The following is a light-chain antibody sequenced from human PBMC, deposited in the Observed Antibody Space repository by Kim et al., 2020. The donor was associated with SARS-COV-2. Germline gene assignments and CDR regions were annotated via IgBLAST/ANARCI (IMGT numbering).Light chain of an antibody. CDR1: QTIGTY. Sequence: DIQMTQSPSSLSASVGDRVTITCRTSQTIGTYLNWFQQKPGKAPKVLIYGASNLQSGVPSRFSGSRSGTDFTLTISSPQPEDFGNYFCQQTYSTPYTCGQETKLEI. J-gene: IGKJ2*01. CDR2: GAS. CDR3: QQTYSTPYT. V-gene: IGKV1-39*01.